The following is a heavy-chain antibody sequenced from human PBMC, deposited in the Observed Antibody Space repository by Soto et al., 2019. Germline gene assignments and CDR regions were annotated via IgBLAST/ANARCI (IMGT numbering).Heavy chain of an antibody. CDR2: IYFSGTT. CDR1: VGSISIGDYY. J-gene: IGHJ5*02. V-gene: IGHV4-31*03. CDR3: ARRDRSGFSYWLDT. D-gene: IGHD3-22*01. Sequence: QVQLQESGPGLVKPSQTLSLTGTFSVGSISIGDYYWSWIGQHPGKGLEWIGTIYFSGTTYYNPSLKSRVTISVDTSKSQFSLKLSSVTAADTAVYYCARRDRSGFSYWLDTWGQGTLVTVSS.